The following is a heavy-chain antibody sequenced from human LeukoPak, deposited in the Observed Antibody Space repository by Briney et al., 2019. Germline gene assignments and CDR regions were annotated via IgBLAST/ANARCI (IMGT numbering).Heavy chain of an antibody. V-gene: IGHV3-23*01. D-gene: IGHD2-21*02. CDR1: GFTFSSYA. Sequence: PGGSLRLSCAASGFTFSSYAMSWVRQAPGKGLEWVSAISGSGGSTYYADSVKGRFTISRDNSKNTLYLQMNSLRAEDTAVYYCAKDLAYCGGDCYSGRTTDYWGQGTLVTVSS. J-gene: IGHJ4*02. CDR2: ISGSGGST. CDR3: AKDLAYCGGDCYSGRTTDY.